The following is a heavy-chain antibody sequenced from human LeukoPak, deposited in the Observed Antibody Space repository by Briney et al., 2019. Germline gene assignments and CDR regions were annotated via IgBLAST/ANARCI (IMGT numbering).Heavy chain of an antibody. Sequence: ASVKVSCKASGYIFTDYSINWVRQAPGEGLEWMGWINAGNGNTKYSQRFQGRVTITRDRSASTAYMELSNLRSEDTAVYYCARGRWSTATASYYFDSWGQGSLVTVS. CDR2: INAGNGNT. CDR1: GYIFTDYS. CDR3: ARGRWSTATASYYFDS. D-gene: IGHD4-17*01. V-gene: IGHV1-3*01. J-gene: IGHJ4*02.